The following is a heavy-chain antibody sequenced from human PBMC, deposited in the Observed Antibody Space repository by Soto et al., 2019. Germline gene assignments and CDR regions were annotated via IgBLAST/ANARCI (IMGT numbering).Heavy chain of an antibody. CDR2: ISYDGSNK. CDR1: GFTFSSYA. CDR3: ARDRKRIAASYYGMDV. D-gene: IGHD6-13*01. V-gene: IGHV3-30-3*01. J-gene: IGHJ6*02. Sequence: QVQLVESGGGVVQPGRSLRLSCAASGFTFSSYAMHWVRQAPGKGLEWVAVISYDGSNKYYADSVKGRFTISRDNSKNTLYLQMNSLRAEDTAVYYCARDRKRIAASYYGMDVWGQGTTVTVSS.